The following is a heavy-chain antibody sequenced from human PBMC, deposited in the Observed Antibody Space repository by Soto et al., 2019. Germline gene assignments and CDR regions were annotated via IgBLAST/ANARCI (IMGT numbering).Heavy chain of an antibody. J-gene: IGHJ6*02. Sequence: PSQTLSLTCVGSGDTVSSNSVAWNWVRQSPSRGLEWLGRTYYRSRWYSDYAVSVRSRIDINADTSKNQVSLQLNSVTPEDTAVYYCARSEEDSDYYYYGMDVWGQGTTVNRL. CDR2: TYYRSRWYS. CDR1: GDTVSSNSVA. V-gene: IGHV6-1*01. D-gene: IGHD2-15*01. CDR3: ARSEEDSDYYYYGMDV.